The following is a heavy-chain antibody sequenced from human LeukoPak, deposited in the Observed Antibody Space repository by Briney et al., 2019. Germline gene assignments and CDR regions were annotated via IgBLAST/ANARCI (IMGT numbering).Heavy chain of an antibody. D-gene: IGHD1-26*01. V-gene: IGHV4-4*07. CDR1: GGSISGYY. CDR2: IYTSGTT. Sequence: SETLSLTCTVSGGSISGYYWNWIRQPAGKGLEWIGRIYTSGTTDDNPSLKSRVTMSVDTSKNQVSLKVGSVTAAHTAVYYCARQGSKVGAYTGPYYLDYWGQGTLVTVSS. J-gene: IGHJ4*02. CDR3: ARQGSKVGAYTGPYYLDY.